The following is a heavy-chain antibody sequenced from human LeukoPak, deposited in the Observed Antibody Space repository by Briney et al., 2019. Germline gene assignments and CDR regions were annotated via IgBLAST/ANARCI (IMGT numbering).Heavy chain of an antibody. J-gene: IGHJ6*02. D-gene: IGHD1-26*01. V-gene: IGHV4-59*01. CDR1: GGSISSYY. CDR3: ARGRSNYYGMDV. CDR2: IYYNGNT. Sequence: PSETLSLTCTVSGGSISSYYWNWIRRPPGKGLEWIGYIYYNGNTNYSPSLKSRVTMSVDTSKNLFSLKVSSVTAADTAVYYCARGRSNYYGMDVWGQGTPVTVS.